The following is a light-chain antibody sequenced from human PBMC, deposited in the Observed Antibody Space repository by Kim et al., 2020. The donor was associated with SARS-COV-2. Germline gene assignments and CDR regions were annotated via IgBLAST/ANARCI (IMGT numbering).Light chain of an antibody. CDR3: LLLYSGAWV. CDR1: SGEVTSGHY. CDR2: DAT. V-gene: IGLV7-46*01. J-gene: IGLJ3*02. Sequence: QAVVTQEPSLTVSPGGTVTLTCGCSSGEVTSGHYPYWLQQKPGQAPRTLIYDATKKHSWTPARFSGSLLGGKAALTLSAAQPEDEADYYCLLLYSGAWVFGGGTQLTVL.